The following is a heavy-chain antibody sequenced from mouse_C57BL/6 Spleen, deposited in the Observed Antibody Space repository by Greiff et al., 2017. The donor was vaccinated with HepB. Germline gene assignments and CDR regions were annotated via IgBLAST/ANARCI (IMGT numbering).Heavy chain of an antibody. J-gene: IGHJ2*01. CDR1: GYTFTDYE. D-gene: IGHD2-4*01. V-gene: IGHV1-15*01. CDR3: TRYYDYDVGY. CDR2: IDPETGGT. Sequence: QVQLKQSGAELVRPGASVTLSCKASGYTFTDYEMHWVKQTPVHGLEWIGAIDPETGGTAYNQKFKGKAILTADKSSSTAYMELRSLTSEDSAVYYCTRYYDYDVGYWGQGTTLTVSS.